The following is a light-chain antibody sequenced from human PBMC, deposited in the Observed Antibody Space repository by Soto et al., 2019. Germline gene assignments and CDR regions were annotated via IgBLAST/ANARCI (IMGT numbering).Light chain of an antibody. Sequence: EIVLTQSPATLPLSPRGSATLSCRASQSVSSDLARYQQKPGQAPRLLIYDASNRGTGIPARFSGSGSGTDSTLTISSLEPEDVAVYYCQQRSNWTFGQGTKVDIK. CDR3: QQRSNWT. CDR2: DAS. J-gene: IGKJ1*01. V-gene: IGKV3-11*01. CDR1: QSVSSD.